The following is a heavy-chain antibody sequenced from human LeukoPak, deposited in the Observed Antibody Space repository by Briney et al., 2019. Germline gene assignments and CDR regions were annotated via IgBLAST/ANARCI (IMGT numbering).Heavy chain of an antibody. D-gene: IGHD3-22*01. V-gene: IGHV3-43*01. CDR2: ISWDGGST. CDR1: GFTFDDYT. Sequence: GGSLRLSCAASGFTFDDYTMHWVRQAPGKGLEWVSLISWDGGSTYYADSVKGRFTISRDNSKNSLYLQMNSLRTEDTALYYCAKGRYDSSGYADYWGQGTLVTVSS. J-gene: IGHJ4*02. CDR3: AKGRYDSSGYADY.